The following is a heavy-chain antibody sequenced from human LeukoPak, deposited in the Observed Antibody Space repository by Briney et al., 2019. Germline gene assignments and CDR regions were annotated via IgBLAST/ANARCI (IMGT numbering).Heavy chain of an antibody. D-gene: IGHD1/OR15-1a*01. CDR2: IGYSGRTI. CDR3: ARGGEQRSLAY. V-gene: IGHV3-48*03. J-gene: IGHJ4*02. CDR1: GFTVSGHE. Sequence: GGSLRLSCAASGFTVSGHEMSWARQAPGKGLEWVSYIGYSGRTIYYADSVKGRFTISRDNAKNSLYLQMNSLGGEDTAVYYSARGGEQRSLAYWGQGTLVNVSS.